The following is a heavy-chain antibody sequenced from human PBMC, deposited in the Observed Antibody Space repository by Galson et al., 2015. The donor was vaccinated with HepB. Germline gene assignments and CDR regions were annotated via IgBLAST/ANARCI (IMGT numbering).Heavy chain of an antibody. CDR1: GFTFRSYA. Sequence: SLRLSCAASGFTFRSYAMSWVRRAPGKGLEWVSGISGTGGDTFYVDSVKGRFTISRPNFQNTLYLQMNSLRVADTAVYYCAKATLDGVVVVVAPSDYFYHGMGVWGQGTTVTVS. J-gene: IGHJ6*02. D-gene: IGHD2-15*01. CDR3: AKATLDGVVVVVAPSDYFYHGMGV. V-gene: IGHV3-23*01. CDR2: ISGTGGDT.